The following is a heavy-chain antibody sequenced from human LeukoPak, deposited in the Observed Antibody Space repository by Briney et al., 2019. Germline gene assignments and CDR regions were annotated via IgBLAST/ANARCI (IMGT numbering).Heavy chain of an antibody. J-gene: IGHJ6*02. D-gene: IGHD3-22*01. Sequence: ASVKVSCKASGYTFTSCGISWVRQAPGQGLEWMGWISAYNGNTNYAQKLQGRVTMTTDTSTSTACMELRSLRSDDTAVYYCASTIYYYDSSGYYPVDYYYGMDVWGQGTTVTVSS. CDR3: ASTIYYYDSSGYYPVDYYYGMDV. CDR1: GYTFTSCG. V-gene: IGHV1-18*01. CDR2: ISAYNGNT.